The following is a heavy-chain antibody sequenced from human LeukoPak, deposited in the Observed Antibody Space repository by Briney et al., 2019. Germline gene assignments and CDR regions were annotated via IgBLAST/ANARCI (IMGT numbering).Heavy chain of an antibody. D-gene: IGHD3-16*02. CDR3: ARDQRITFGGVIATDY. V-gene: IGHV4-39*07. CDR2: IYYSGST. J-gene: IGHJ4*02. Sequence: SETLSLTCTVSGGSISSSSYYWGWIRQPPGKGLEWIGSIYYSGSTYYNPSLKSRVTISLDTSKNQFSLKLSSVTAADTAVYYCARDQRITFGGVIATDYWGQGTLVTVSS. CDR1: GGSISSSSYY.